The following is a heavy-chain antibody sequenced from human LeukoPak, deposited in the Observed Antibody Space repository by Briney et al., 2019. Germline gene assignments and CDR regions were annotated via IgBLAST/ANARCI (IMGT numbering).Heavy chain of an antibody. Sequence: GGSLRLSCAASGFTFSSYAMHWVRQAPGKGLEWVAVISYDGSNKYYADSVKGQFTISRDNAKNSLYLQMNSLRAEDTAVYYCARVPAIFSFDIWGQGTMVTVSS. J-gene: IGHJ3*02. CDR2: ISYDGSNK. D-gene: IGHD2-2*02. CDR1: GFTFSSYA. CDR3: ARVPAIFSFDI. V-gene: IGHV3-30-3*01.